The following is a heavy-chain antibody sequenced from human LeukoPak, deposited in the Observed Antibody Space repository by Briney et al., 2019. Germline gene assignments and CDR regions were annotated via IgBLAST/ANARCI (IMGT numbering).Heavy chain of an antibody. CDR1: GFIFSDHY. J-gene: IGHJ4*02. CDR2: TRNKPNSYTT. Sequence: GGSLRLSCAASGFIFSDHYVDWVRQAPGKGLEWVGRTRNKPNSYTTEYAASVKGRFTVSRDDSKSSLYLQMNSLKTEDTAVYYCARGAYCRGAHCPAPFDCWGQGTLVTVSS. V-gene: IGHV3-72*01. CDR3: ARGAYCRGAHCPAPFDC. D-gene: IGHD2-21*01.